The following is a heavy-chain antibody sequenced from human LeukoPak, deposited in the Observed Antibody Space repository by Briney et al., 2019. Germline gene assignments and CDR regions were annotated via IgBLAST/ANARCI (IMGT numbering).Heavy chain of an antibody. CDR2: INPNSGGT. D-gene: IGHD6-13*01. Sequence: ASVKVSCKASGYTFTGYYMHWVRQAPGQGLEWMGWINPNSGGTNYAQKFQGRVTMTRDTSISTAYMELSRLRSDDTAVYYCARALIAAAGSSYYYYYGMDVWGQETTVTVSS. V-gene: IGHV1-2*02. CDR1: GYTFTGYY. CDR3: ARALIAAAGSSYYYYYGMDV. J-gene: IGHJ6*02.